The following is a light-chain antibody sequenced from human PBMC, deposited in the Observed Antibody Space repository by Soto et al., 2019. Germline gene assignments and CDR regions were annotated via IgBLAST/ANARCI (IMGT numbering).Light chain of an antibody. J-gene: IGKJ5*01. CDR1: QSLLYSNGHNY. Sequence: DIVLTQSPVSLPVTPGEPASISCTSSQSLLYSNGHNYLYWYQQKAGQSPQLLIYSASSLHSGVPSRFSGSRSGTDFTLTISSLQPEDFATYYCQQANSFPLTFGQGTRLEIK. V-gene: IGKV2-28*01. CDR2: SAS. CDR3: QQANSFPLT.